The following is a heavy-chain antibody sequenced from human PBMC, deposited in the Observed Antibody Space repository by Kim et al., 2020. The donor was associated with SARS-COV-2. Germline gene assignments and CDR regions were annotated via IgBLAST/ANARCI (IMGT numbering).Heavy chain of an antibody. CDR1: GYTFTSYG. CDR3: ARYYYDISGYPTNFDF. V-gene: IGHV1-18*04. J-gene: IGHJ4*02. Sequence: ASVKVSCKASGYTFTSYGISWVRQAPGQGLEWMGWISASSGNALYAENLQGRVTMTTDISTSTAYMDLRTLRSDDTAVYYCARYYYDISGYPTNFDFWGQ. D-gene: IGHD3-22*01. CDR2: ISASSGNA.